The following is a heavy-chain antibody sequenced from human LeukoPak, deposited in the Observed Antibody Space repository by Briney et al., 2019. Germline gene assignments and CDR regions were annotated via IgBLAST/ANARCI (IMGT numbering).Heavy chain of an antibody. V-gene: IGHV3-21*01. CDR2: ITRSSSYL. CDR3: AREGGVSYFSGYYYYGMDV. J-gene: IGHJ6*02. Sequence: GGSLRLSCAASDFTFSSYNMNWVRQAPGKGPEWVSSITRSSSYLYYAVSVKGRFTISRDNAKNSLYLQMNSLRAEDTAVYYCAREGGVSYFSGYYYYGMDVWGQGTTVTVSS. D-gene: IGHD3-16*01. CDR1: DFTFSSYN.